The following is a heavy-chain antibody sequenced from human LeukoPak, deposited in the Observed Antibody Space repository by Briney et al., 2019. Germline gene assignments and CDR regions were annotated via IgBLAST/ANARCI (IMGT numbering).Heavy chain of an antibody. CDR3: FDL. CDR1: GFNFRDYA. V-gene: IGHV3-23*01. Sequence: GGSLRLSCAASGFNFRDYAMSWVRQAPGKGLEWVSAVSGSGGSTYYADSVKGLFTISRDNSKNTLYLQMNSLRAEDTAVYYAFDLWGQGTMVTVSS. CDR2: VSGSGGST. J-gene: IGHJ3*01.